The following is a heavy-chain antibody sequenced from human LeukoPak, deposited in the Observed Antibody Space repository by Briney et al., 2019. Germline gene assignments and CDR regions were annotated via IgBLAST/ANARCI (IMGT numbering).Heavy chain of an antibody. D-gene: IGHD6-13*01. CDR2: IIPILGIA. V-gene: IGHV1-69*04. CDR3: AREQQLVGGDY. CDR1: GGTFSSYA. Sequence: SVKVSCKASGGTFSSYAISWVRQAPGQGLEWMGRIIPILGIANYAQKFQGRVTITADKSTSTAYMELSSLRSEDTAVYYCAREQQLVGGDYWGQGTLVTVSS. J-gene: IGHJ4*02.